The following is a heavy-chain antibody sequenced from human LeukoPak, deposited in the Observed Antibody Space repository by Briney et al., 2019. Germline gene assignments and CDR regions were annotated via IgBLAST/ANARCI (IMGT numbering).Heavy chain of an antibody. V-gene: IGHV5-51*01. CDR2: IDRGDSYT. D-gene: IGHD6-19*01. CDR3: ASRIAVAGTDYFDY. CDR1: GHSSPSDW. J-gene: IGHJ4*02. Sequence: QSLPISSTGFGHSSPSDWIGWVGQIAGNALEWMGVIDRGDSYTRYSPSFQGQVTISADKSLTTAYLQWSSLKASDTAMYYCASRIAVAGTDYFDYWGQGTLVTVSS.